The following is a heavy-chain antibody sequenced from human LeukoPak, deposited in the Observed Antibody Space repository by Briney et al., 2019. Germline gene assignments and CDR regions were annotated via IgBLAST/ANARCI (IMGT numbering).Heavy chain of an antibody. CDR2: IYTSGST. CDR3: ARDRPDFWSGYPTDYYYYGMDV. D-gene: IGHD3-3*01. CDR1: GGSISSYY. V-gene: IGHV4-4*07. J-gene: IGHJ6*02. Sequence: SETLSLTCTVSGGSISSYYWSWIRQPAGKGLEWIGRIYTSGSTNYNPSLKSRVTMSVDTSKNQFSLKLSSVTAADTAVYYCARDRPDFWSGYPTDYYYYGMDVWGQGTTVTVSS.